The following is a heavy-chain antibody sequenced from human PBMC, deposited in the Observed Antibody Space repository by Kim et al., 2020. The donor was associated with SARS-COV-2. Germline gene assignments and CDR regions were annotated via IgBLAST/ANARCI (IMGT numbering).Heavy chain of an antibody. D-gene: IGHD2-8*01. V-gene: IGHV3-20*01. CDR1: GFTFNDYG. CDR2: IKRNGYSK. Sequence: GGSLRLSCAVSGFTFNDYGMSCVRQAPGKGLEWVAGIKRNGYSKGDADSVKGRITISRDNAKNSWYLQMNSLRAEDTALYDCASGLMGGPIDFWGQGILVTVSS. CDR3: ASGLMGGPIDF. J-gene: IGHJ4*02.